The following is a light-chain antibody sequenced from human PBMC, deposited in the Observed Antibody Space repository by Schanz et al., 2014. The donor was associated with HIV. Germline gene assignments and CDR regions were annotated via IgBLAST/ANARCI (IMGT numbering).Light chain of an antibody. V-gene: IGLV2-14*03. CDR3: SSYTSSTPWV. J-gene: IGLJ3*02. CDR2: DVT. Sequence: QSVLTQPDSVSGSPGQSITISCTGTRRDVGGYAYVSWYQQHPGKAPKLLIYDVTDRASGVSHRFSGSKSGNTASLTISGLQAEDEADYFCSSYTSSTPWVFGGGTKVTVL. CDR1: RRDVGGYAY.